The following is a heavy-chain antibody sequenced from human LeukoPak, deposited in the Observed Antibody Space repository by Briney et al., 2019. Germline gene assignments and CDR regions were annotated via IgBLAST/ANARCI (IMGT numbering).Heavy chain of an antibody. J-gene: IGHJ4*02. CDR3: ARAPKHYDFWSGPDPDQYYFDY. CDR2: IYYSGST. D-gene: IGHD3-3*01. CDR1: GGSISSYY. Sequence: SETLSLTCTVSGGSISSYYWSWIRQPPGKGLEWIGYIYYSGSTNYNPSLKSRVTISVDTSKNQFSLKLSSVTAADTAVYYCARAPKHYDFWSGPDPDQYYFDYWGQGTLVTVSS. V-gene: IGHV4-59*01.